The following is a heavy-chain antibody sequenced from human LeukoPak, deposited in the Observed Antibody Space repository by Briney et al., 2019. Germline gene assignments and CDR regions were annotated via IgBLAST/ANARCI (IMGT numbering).Heavy chain of an antibody. CDR3: ARVGGKVDY. V-gene: IGHV3-21*01. CDR2: ISSSSSYI. J-gene: IGHJ4*02. Sequence: GGSLRLSCAASRFTFSSYEMNWVRQAPGKGLEWVSSISSSSSYIYYADSVKGRFTISRDNAKNSLYLQMNSLRAEDTAVYYCARVGGKVDYWGQGTLVTVSS. D-gene: IGHD4-23*01. CDR1: RFTFSSYE.